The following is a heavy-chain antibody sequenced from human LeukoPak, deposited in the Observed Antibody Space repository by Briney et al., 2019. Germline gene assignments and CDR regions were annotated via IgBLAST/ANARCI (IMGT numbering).Heavy chain of an antibody. D-gene: IGHD2-15*01. CDR2: IYYSGST. V-gene: IGHV4-30-4*08. J-gene: IGHJ6*03. CDR1: SGSISSGDYY. CDR3: ASRSGGSYYYYYMDV. Sequence: PSETLSLTCTVSSGSISSGDYYWSGIRQPPWKGLEWIGYIYYSGSTYYNPSLKSRVTISVDTSKNQFSLKLSSVTAADTAVYYCASRSGGSYYYYYMDVWGKGTTLTVSS.